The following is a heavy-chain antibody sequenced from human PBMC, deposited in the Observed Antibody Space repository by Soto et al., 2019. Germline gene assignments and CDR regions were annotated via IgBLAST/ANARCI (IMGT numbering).Heavy chain of an antibody. Sequence: EVQLLESGGGFVQPGGSLGLSCAVSGFTFSNFAMTWVRQAPGKGLEWVSAVSGSGGSAYYADSVKGRFTVSRDNSKNMVYLQMNRLRAEDTAKYYCARAGDTFSSSWYGVEFWGQGTLVTVSS. D-gene: IGHD6-13*01. CDR2: VSGSGGSA. V-gene: IGHV3-23*01. CDR1: GFTFSNFA. J-gene: IGHJ4*02. CDR3: ARAGDTFSSSWYGVEF.